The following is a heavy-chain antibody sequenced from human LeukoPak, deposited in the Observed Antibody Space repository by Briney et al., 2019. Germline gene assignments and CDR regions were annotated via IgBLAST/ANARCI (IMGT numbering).Heavy chain of an antibody. CDR1: GGSFNNYY. J-gene: IGHJ4*02. D-gene: IGHD3-10*01. V-gene: IGHV4-34*01. Sequence: SETLSLTCAVYGGSFNNYYWNWIRQPPGKGLEWIGEINHSGSTDYNPSLKSRVTISVDTSKNQFSLKLSSVTAADTAVYYCARTDYYGSGSNLGYFDYWGQGTLVTVSS. CDR3: ARTDYYGSGSNLGYFDY. CDR2: INHSGST.